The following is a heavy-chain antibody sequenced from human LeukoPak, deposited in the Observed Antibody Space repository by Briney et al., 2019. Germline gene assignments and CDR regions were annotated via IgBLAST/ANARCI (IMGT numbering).Heavy chain of an antibody. CDR1: GGSISSSNW. J-gene: IGHJ2*01. CDR3: ARDHLSPPGITMILTDWYFDL. D-gene: IGHD3-22*01. Sequence: SETLSLTCAVSGGSISSSNWWSWVRQPPGKGLEWIGEIYHSGSTNYNPSLKSRVTISVDKSKNQFSLKLSSVTAADTAVYYCARDHLSPPGITMILTDWYFDLWGRGTLVTVSS. V-gene: IGHV4-4*02. CDR2: IYHSGST.